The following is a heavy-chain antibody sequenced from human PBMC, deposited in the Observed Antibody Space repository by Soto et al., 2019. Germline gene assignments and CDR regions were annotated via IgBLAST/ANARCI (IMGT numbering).Heavy chain of an antibody. D-gene: IGHD6-19*01. CDR3: ARSHCGYSSGWYCLPDDY. CDR1: GFSLSNARMG. Sequence: QVTLKESGPVLVKPTETLTLTCTVSGFSLSNARMGVSWIRQPPGKALEWLAHIFSNDEKSYSTSLKSRLTISKDTSKSQVVLTMTNMDPVDTATYYRARSHCGYSSGWYCLPDDYWGQGTLVTVSS. CDR2: IFSNDEK. V-gene: IGHV2-26*01. J-gene: IGHJ4*02.